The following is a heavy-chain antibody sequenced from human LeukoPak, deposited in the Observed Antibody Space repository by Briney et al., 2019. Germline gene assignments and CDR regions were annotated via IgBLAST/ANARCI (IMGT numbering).Heavy chain of an antibody. Sequence: SETLSLTCTVSGGSISSYYWSWIRQPPGKGLEWIGYIYTSGSTNYNASLKSRVPISVENSTNKFSLQLRSVTAADTAVYYCARHMATILPGFDYWGQGTLVTVSS. CDR3: ARHMATILPGFDY. V-gene: IGHV4-4*09. CDR2: IYTSGST. CDR1: GGSISSYY. J-gene: IGHJ4*02. D-gene: IGHD5-24*01.